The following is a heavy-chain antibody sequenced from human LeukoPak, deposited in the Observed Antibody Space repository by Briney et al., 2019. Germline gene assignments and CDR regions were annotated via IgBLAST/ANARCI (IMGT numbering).Heavy chain of an antibody. J-gene: IGHJ6*03. CDR3: GKYYPGPATAIRLYYYYYMDV. V-gene: IGHV3-23*01. CDR2: ISGSGGST. CDR1: GFTFSSYA. Sequence: GGSLRLSCAASGFTFSSYAMSWVRQAPGKGLEWVSAISGSGGSTYYADSVKGRFTISRDNSKNTLYLQMNSLRAEDTAVYYCGKYYPGPATAIRLYYYYYMDVWGKGTTVTVSS. D-gene: IGHD2-2*02.